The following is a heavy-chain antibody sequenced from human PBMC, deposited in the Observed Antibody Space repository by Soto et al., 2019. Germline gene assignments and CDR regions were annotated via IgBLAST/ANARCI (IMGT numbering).Heavy chain of an antibody. CDR1: GGSISIGGYY. Sequence: QVQLLESGPGLVKPSQTLSLTCTVSGGSISIGGYYWSWIRQHPGKGLEWIGYIYYSGVTYYSPSLKGRVTISRDTSKNQFSLELSSVTAADTAVYFCAGGVLYWGQGTLVTVSS. CDR3: AGGVLY. CDR2: IYYSGVT. J-gene: IGHJ4*02. V-gene: IGHV4-31*03.